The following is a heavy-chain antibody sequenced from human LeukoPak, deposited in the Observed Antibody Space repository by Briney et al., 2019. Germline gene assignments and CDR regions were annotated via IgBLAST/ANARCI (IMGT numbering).Heavy chain of an antibody. D-gene: IGHD3-10*01. CDR1: GFTFSSYG. Sequence: GGSLRLSCAASGFTFSSYGMHWVRQAPGKGLEWVSYISSSGSTIYYADSVKGRFTISRDNAKNSLYLQMNSLRAEDTAVYYCARTRSYFDYWGQGTLVTVSS. CDR3: ARTRSYFDY. V-gene: IGHV3-48*04. CDR2: ISSSGSTI. J-gene: IGHJ4*02.